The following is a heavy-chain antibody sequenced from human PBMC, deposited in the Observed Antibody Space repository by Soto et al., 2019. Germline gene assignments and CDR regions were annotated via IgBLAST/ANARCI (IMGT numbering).Heavy chain of an antibody. CDR2: IGGSGGNT. Sequence: GGSLRLSCAASGFTFATYVMSWVRQAPGKGLEWVSAIGGSGGNTYYADSVRGRFIISRDNSKNTLYLQMNSLRAEDTALYYCAKDCLSSYGPRTYYSPEPYFFDYWGQGALVTVSS. CDR3: AKDCLSSYGPRTYYSPEPYFFDY. CDR1: GFTFATYV. D-gene: IGHD3-10*01. V-gene: IGHV3-23*01. J-gene: IGHJ4*02.